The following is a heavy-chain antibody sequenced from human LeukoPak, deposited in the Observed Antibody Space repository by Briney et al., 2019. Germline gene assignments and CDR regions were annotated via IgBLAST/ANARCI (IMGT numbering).Heavy chain of an antibody. CDR1: GFTFSSYA. J-gene: IGHJ6*02. Sequence: PGGSLRLSCAASGFTFSSYAMHWVRQAPGKGLEWVANIKQDGSEKYYVDSVKGRFTISRDNAKNSLYLQMNSLRVEDTAVYYCAGYDPSTYYYYGMDVWGQGTTVTVSS. CDR3: AGYDPSTYYYYGMDV. CDR2: IKQDGSEK. V-gene: IGHV3-7*01. D-gene: IGHD2-2*01.